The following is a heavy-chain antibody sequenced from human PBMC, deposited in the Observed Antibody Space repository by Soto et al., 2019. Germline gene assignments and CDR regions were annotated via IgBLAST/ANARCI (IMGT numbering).Heavy chain of an antibody. CDR3: AIIGPNYFDSSGLGYLEY. D-gene: IGHD3-22*01. CDR1: GGSMISYY. J-gene: IGHJ4*02. CDR2: IYYAGST. V-gene: IGHV4-59*01. Sequence: SETLSLTCTVSGGSMISYYWSWIRQPPGRGLEWIGFIYYAGSTKYNPSLNSRVTISADTSKKHFSLSLTSVTAADTAVYYCAIIGPNYFDSSGLGYLEYWGQGALVTVS.